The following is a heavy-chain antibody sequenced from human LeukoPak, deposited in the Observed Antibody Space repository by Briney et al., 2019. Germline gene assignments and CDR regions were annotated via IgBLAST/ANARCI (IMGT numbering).Heavy chain of an antibody. J-gene: IGHJ6*02. CDR3: AKGEVVPAAIYGMDV. Sequence: GGSLRLSCAASGFTFSSYAMNWVRQAPGKGPEWVSLIKGSGDSTYYADSVRGRFTISRDNSKNTLYLQMNNLRGEDTAVYYCAKGEVVPAAIYGMDVWGQGTTVTVS. D-gene: IGHD2-2*02. V-gene: IGHV3-23*01. CDR2: IKGSGDST. CDR1: GFTFSSYA.